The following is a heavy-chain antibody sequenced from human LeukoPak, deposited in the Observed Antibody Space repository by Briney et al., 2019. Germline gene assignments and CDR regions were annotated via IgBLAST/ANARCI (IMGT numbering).Heavy chain of an antibody. D-gene: IGHD6-13*01. CDR1: GFTFSSYG. Sequence: GGSLRLSCAASGFTFSSYGTHWVRQAPGKGLEWVAVISYDGSNKYYADSVKGRFTISRDNSKNTLYLQMNSLRAEDTAVHYCTRYSSSGLDYWGQGTLVTVSS. CDR2: ISYDGSNK. V-gene: IGHV3-30*03. J-gene: IGHJ4*02. CDR3: TRYSSSGLDY.